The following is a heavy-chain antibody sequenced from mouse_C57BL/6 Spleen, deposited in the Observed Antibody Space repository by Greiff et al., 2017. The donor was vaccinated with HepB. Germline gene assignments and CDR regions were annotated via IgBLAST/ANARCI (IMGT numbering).Heavy chain of an antibody. D-gene: IGHD1-1*01. Sequence: VKVVESGAELVRPGTSVKVSCKASGYAFTNYLIEWVKQRPGQGLEWIGVINPGSGGTNYNEKFKGKATLTADKSSSTAYMQLSSLTSEDSAVYFCARRYYGSSSYYFDYWGQGTTLTVSS. V-gene: IGHV1-54*01. J-gene: IGHJ2*01. CDR2: INPGSGGT. CDR1: GYAFTNYL. CDR3: ARRYYGSSSYYFDY.